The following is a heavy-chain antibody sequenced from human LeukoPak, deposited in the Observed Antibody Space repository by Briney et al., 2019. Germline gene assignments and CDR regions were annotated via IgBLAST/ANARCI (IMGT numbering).Heavy chain of an antibody. CDR1: GGSFSGYY. V-gene: IGHV4-34*01. CDR2: INHSGST. D-gene: IGHD6-25*01. Sequence: SETLSLTCAGYGGSFSGYYWSWIRQPPGKGLEWIGEINHSGSTNYNPSLKSRVTISVDTSKNQFSLKLSSVTAADTAVYYCASPGGPTRGAAFFYWGQGTLVTVSS. CDR3: ASPGGPTRGAAFFY. J-gene: IGHJ4*02.